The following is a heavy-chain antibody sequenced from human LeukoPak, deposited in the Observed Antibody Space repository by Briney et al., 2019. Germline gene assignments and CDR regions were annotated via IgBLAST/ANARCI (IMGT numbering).Heavy chain of an antibody. J-gene: IGHJ4*02. D-gene: IGHD6-6*01. CDR1: GGSILTTNW. CDR2: VHLSGTS. Sequence: SGTLSLTCAVSGGSILTTNWWSWVRQPPGKGLEWIGEVHLSGTSNYNPSLKSRVSMSIDKSKNQLSLKLTSVTAADTAVYYCARGRSTSRYWGQGTLVTVSS. CDR3: ARGRSTSRY. V-gene: IGHV4-4*02.